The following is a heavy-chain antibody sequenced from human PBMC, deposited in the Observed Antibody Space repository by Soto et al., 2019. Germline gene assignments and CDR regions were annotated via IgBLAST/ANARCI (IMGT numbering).Heavy chain of an antibody. V-gene: IGHV6-1*01. J-gene: IGHJ4*02. D-gene: IGHD2-2*02. Sequence: PSQTLSLTCAISGDSVSVNNIAWNWIRQSPSRGLEWLGRTYYRSRWYNDYAGSVKSRININPDTSKNQFSLQLNSVTPEDTAVYYCATPPLRATAIRNYFDSWGQGTLVTVSS. CDR3: ATPPLRATAIRNYFDS. CDR2: TYYRSRWYN. CDR1: GDSVSVNNIA.